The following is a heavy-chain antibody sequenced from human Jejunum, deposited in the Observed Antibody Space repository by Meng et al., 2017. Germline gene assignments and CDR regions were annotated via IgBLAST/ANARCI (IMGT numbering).Heavy chain of an antibody. CDR1: GGSIESNNW. CDR2: VYHSGST. CDR3: ARADYVRYFDL. V-gene: IGHV4-4*02. J-gene: IGHJ2*01. Sequence: QVQSQGAGPGLGKPSETLSLTCAVSGGSIESNNWWTWIRQPPGQGLEWIGEVYHSGSTHYNPSLQSRVTISIDNSKNRFSLSLNSVTAADTAIYYCARADYVRYFDLWGRGTLVTVSS. D-gene: IGHD3-10*02.